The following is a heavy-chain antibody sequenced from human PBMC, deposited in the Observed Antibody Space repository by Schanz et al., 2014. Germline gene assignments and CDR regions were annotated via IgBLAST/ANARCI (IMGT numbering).Heavy chain of an antibody. J-gene: IGHJ4*02. V-gene: IGHV1-18*01. CDR3: ARDGVDAAAGGNY. CDR2: ISPYNGNT. D-gene: IGHD6-13*01. CDR1: GYTFTSYG. Sequence: GPEVKKPGASVKVSCKASGYTFTSYGISWVRQAPGQGLEWMGWISPYNGNTNYAQKLQGRVTMTRDTSTSTVYMELSSLRSEDTAVYYCARDGVDAAAGGNYWGQGTLITVSS.